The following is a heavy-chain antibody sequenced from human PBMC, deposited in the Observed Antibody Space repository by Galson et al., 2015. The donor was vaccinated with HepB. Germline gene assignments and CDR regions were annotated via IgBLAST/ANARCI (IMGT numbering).Heavy chain of an antibody. CDR1: GGTFSSYA. Sequence: SVKVSCKASGGTFSSYAISWVRQAPGQGLKWMGGIIPIFGTANYAQKFQGRVTITADESTSTAYMELSSLRSEDTAVYYCAREKITFGGVISYYMDVWGKGTTVTVSS. V-gene: IGHV1-69*13. CDR2: IIPIFGTA. CDR3: AREKITFGGVISYYMDV. D-gene: IGHD3-16*02. J-gene: IGHJ6*03.